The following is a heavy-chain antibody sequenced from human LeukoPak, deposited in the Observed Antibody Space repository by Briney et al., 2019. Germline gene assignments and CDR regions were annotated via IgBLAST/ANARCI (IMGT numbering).Heavy chain of an antibody. CDR1: GGSISSYY. CDR2: IYYSGST. CDR3: ARFWYGSGVYYFDY. D-gene: IGHD3-10*01. Sequence: SETLSLTCTVSGGSISSYYWSWIRQPPGKGLEWIGYIYYSGSTNYNPSLKSRVTISVDTSKNQFSLKLSSVTAADTAVYYCARFWYGSGVYYFDYWGQGTLVTVSS. J-gene: IGHJ4*02. V-gene: IGHV4-59*01.